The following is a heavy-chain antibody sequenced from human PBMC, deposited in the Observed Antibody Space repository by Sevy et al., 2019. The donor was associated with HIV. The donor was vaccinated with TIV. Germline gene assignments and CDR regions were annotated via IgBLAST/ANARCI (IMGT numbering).Heavy chain of an antibody. CDR1: GLSFSNSW. Sequence: GGSPRLSCAVSGLSFSNSWMTWVRQAPGKGLEWVANIKQDGSEKKYGDSVKGRFTISRDNAENSLFLQMNSLRAEDTAVYYCARGGRNFDYWGQGTLVTVSS. V-gene: IGHV3-7*01. CDR3: ARGGRNFDY. CDR2: IKQDGSEK. J-gene: IGHJ4*02.